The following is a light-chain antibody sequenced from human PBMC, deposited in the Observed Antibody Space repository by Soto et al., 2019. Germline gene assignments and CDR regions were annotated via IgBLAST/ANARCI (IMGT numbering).Light chain of an antibody. CDR3: CSYAGSSAYV. Sequence: QSALTQPASVSGSPGQSITISCTEIRSDVGNYNLVSWYQQHPGKAPKLIIYEGSKRPSGVSNRFSGSKSGNTASLTISGLQAEDEADYYCCSYAGSSAYVFGTGTKLTVL. J-gene: IGLJ1*01. CDR2: EGS. CDR1: RSDVGNYNL. V-gene: IGLV2-23*01.